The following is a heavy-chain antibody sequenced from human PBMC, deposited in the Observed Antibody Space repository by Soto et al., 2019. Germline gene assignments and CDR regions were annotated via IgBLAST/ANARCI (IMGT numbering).Heavy chain of an antibody. Sequence: PSETLSLTCXVSGGSISSGDYYWSWIRQSPGKGLEWFGYIHHSGSTHYNPSLKSRVSISVDTSKNQFYLNLRSVTAADTAVYRRAREGDAFGAPFDSWGQGTLVTVSS. CDR2: IHHSGST. V-gene: IGHV4-30-4*08. CDR3: AREGDAFGAPFDS. J-gene: IGHJ4*02. CDR1: GGSISSGDYY. D-gene: IGHD3-10*01.